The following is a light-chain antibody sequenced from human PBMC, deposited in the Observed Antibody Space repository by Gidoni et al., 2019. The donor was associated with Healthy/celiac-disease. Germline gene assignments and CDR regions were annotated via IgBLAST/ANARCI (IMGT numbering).Light chain of an antibody. CDR1: SSDVGGYNY. Sequence: QSALTQPRSVSVSPGQSVTISCTGTSSDVGGYNYVSWYQQPPDKAPKLMIYDVSKRPSGVPDRFAGSKSGNTASLTISGLQAEDEADYYCCSYAGSYTLVFGGGTKLTVL. CDR2: DVS. CDR3: CSYAGSYTLV. J-gene: IGLJ2*01. V-gene: IGLV2-11*01.